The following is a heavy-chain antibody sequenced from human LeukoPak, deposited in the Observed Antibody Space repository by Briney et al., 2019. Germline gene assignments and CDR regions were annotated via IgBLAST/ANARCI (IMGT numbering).Heavy chain of an antibody. V-gene: IGHV5-51*01. J-gene: IGHJ4*02. CDR3: ARRYRSGGTCYFFDS. D-gene: IGHD2-15*01. CDR1: GYSFTSHW. CDR2: IYPHDSDT. Sequence: GESLKISCKGSGYSFTSHWIGWVRQMPGKGLEWMGIIYPHDSDTRYSPSSQGQVTISADKSISTAYLQWSSLQASDSAMYYCARRYRSGGTCYFFDSWGQGTLVTVSS.